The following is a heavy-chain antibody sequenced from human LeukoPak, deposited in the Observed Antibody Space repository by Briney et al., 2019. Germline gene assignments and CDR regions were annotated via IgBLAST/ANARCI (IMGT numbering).Heavy chain of an antibody. CDR3: ARRYGSGSHTDWFDS. D-gene: IGHD3-10*01. CDR2: ISGSGGST. V-gene: IGHV3-23*01. Sequence: QSGGSLRLSCAASGFTFSSYAMSWVRQAPGKGLEWVSAISGSGGSTYCADSVKGRFTISRDNSKNTLYLQMNSLRAEDTAVYYCARRYGSGSHTDWFDSWGQGTLVTVSS. J-gene: IGHJ5*01. CDR1: GFTFSSYA.